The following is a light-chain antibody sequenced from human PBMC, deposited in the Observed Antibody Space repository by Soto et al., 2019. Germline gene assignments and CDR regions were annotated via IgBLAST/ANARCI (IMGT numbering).Light chain of an antibody. J-gene: IGLJ2*01. V-gene: IGLV2-14*01. Sequence: SAMTQPASVSGSTGQSISISCTGTSRDVGAYNLVSWYQQHPGKAPKLLLYEVRNRPSGISFRFSGSRSGNTASLTISGLLAEDEADYYCSAYTTRSTLVFGGVPQLTVL. CDR2: EVR. CDR1: SRDVGAYNL. CDR3: SAYTTRSTLV.